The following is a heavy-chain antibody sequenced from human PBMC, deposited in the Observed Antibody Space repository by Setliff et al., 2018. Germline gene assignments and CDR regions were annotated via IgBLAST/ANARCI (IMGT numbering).Heavy chain of an antibody. CDR3: ARDWEITVVREVTQYYYYMDI. Sequence: PSETLSLTCTVSGGSFSTYYWSWIRQAPGKGLEWIGHVYYSGAANYNPSLKSRVTLSIDASKRQFSLKLTSVTAADTAVYYCARDWEITVVREVTQYYYYMDIWGKGNAVTVSS. CDR1: GGSFSTYY. J-gene: IGHJ6*03. CDR2: VYYSGAA. D-gene: IGHD3-10*01. V-gene: IGHV4-59*12.